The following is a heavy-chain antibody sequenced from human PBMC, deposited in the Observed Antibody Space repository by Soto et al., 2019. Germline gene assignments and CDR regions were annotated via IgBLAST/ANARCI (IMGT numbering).Heavy chain of an antibody. CDR1: GGSFSGYY. Sequence: PSETLSLTCAVYGGSFSGYYCSWIRQPPGKGLEWVGGINYSGSTNYNPSLKGRVTISVDTSKNQFSLKLNSVTAADTAVFYCGGLFPYVSSGYHLNYLGQGTLVTVSS. CDR3: GGLFPYVSSGYHLNY. J-gene: IGHJ4*02. D-gene: IGHD3-22*01. CDR2: INYSGST. V-gene: IGHV4-34*01.